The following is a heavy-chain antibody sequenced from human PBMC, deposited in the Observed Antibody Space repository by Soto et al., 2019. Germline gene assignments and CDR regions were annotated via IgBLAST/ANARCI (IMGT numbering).Heavy chain of an antibody. D-gene: IGHD3-3*01. V-gene: IGHV4-59*01. CDR3: ARAGFLEWSRFDY. J-gene: IGHJ4*02. CDR1: GGSISSYY. CDR2: IYYSGST. Sequence: SETLSLTCTVSGGSISSYYWSWIRQPPGKGLEWIGYIYYSGSTNYNPSLKSRVTISVDTSKNQFSLKLSSVTAADTAVYYCARAGFLEWSRFDYWGQGTLVTVSS.